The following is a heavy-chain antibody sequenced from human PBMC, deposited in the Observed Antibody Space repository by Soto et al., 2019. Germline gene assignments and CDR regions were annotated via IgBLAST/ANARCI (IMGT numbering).Heavy chain of an antibody. V-gene: IGHV3-15*01. CDR2: IKSKTDGGTT. D-gene: IGHD3-10*02. CDR1: GFTFSNAW. Sequence: GGSLRLSCAASGFTFSNAWMSWVRQAPGKGLEWVGRIKSKTDGGTTDYAAPVKGRFTISRDDSKNTLYLQMNSLKNEDTALYFCTTDGATIFFDPRGQGTLVTDSS. J-gene: IGHJ5*02. CDR3: TTDGATIFFDP.